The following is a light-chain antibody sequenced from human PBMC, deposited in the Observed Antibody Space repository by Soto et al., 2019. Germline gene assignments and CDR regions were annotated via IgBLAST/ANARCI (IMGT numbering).Light chain of an antibody. CDR3: SSYAGSNNFIV. J-gene: IGLJ2*01. CDR1: SSDDCGYNY. Sequence: QSALTHPPSASGSPGQTVTISCTGTSSDDCGYNYVSWYQQHPGKAPKLMIYEVTKRPSGVPNRFSASKSGNPASLTVSGLQAEDEADYYCSSYAGSNNFIVFGGGTKLTVL. V-gene: IGLV2-8*01. CDR2: EVT.